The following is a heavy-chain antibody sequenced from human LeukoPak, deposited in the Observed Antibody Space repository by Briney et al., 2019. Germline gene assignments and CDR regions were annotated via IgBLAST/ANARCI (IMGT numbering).Heavy chain of an antibody. V-gene: IGHV4-61*02. CDR1: GGSISSGSYY. J-gene: IGHJ4*02. D-gene: IGHD4-23*01. CDR2: IYTSGST. Sequence: PSETLSLTCTVSGGSISSGSYYWSWIRQPAGKGLEWIGRIYTSGSTNYNPSLKSRVTISVDTSKNQFSLKLSSVTAADTAVYYCARGVYGGNSGGTNGGYWGQGTLVTVSS. CDR3: ARGVYGGNSGGTNGGY.